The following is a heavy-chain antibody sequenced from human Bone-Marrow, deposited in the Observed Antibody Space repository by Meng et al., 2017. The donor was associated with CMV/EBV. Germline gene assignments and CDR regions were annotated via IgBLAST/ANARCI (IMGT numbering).Heavy chain of an antibody. CDR3: ARGRSCVNGVCYDDHNYFGP. Sequence: GSLRLSCTVSGGSITTFYWNWIRQPPRKGLEWIGNVYYTGSTNYNPSLKSRVTISLDTSKNQLSLKLNSLTTADTALYSCARGRSCVNGVCYDDHNYFGPWGQGTLVTVSS. J-gene: IGHJ5*02. CDR2: VYYTGST. D-gene: IGHD2-8*01. V-gene: IGHV4-59*01. CDR1: GGSITTFY.